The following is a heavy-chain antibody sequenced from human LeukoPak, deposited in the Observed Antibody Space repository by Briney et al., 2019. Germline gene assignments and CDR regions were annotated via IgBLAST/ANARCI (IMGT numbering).Heavy chain of an antibody. CDR3: ARDPGRYSGSYFDY. CDR2: IYTSGST. V-gene: IGHV4-4*07. J-gene: IGHJ4*02. D-gene: IGHD1-26*01. CDR1: GGSISSYY. Sequence: SETLSLTCTVSGGSISSYYWSWIRQPAGKGLEWIGRIYTSGSTNYNPSLKSRVTISVDTSKNQFSLKLSSVTAADTAVYYCARDPGRYSGSYFDYWGQGTLVTVSS.